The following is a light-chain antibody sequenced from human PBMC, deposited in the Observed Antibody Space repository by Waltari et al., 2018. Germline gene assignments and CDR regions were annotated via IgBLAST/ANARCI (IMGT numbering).Light chain of an antibody. Sequence: DIQMTQSPSTLSASVGARVTMTCRASQSVSRWLAWYQQKPGRAPKPLIYKASTLESGVPSRFSGSGSETQFTLTITSLQPDDSATYYCQQYNRYFSFGQGTKVEIK. CDR2: KAS. CDR1: QSVSRW. CDR3: QQYNRYFS. J-gene: IGKJ2*01. V-gene: IGKV1-5*03.